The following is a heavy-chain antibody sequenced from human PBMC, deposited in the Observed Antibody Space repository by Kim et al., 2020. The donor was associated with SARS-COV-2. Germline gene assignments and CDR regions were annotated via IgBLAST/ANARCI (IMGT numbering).Heavy chain of an antibody. CDR1: GGSINNYY. V-gene: IGHV4-59*01. Sequence: SETLSLTCTVSGGSINNYYWSWIRQPPGKGLEWIGYIYYSGTTNYNPSLKSRVTISVDTSKNQFSLKLSSVTTADTAVYYCARDYIPGYYYYGMDVWGQGTTVTVSS. J-gene: IGHJ6*02. CDR2: IYYSGTT. D-gene: IGHD2-21*01. CDR3: ARDYIPGYYYYGMDV.